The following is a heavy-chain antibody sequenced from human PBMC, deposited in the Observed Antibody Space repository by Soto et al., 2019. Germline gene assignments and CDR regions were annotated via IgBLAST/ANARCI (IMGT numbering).Heavy chain of an antibody. CDR1: GGSISSYY. V-gene: IGHV4-59*01. J-gene: IGHJ6*03. Sequence: SETLSLTCTVSGGSISSYYWSWIRQPPGKGLEWIGYIYYSGSTNYNPSLKSRVTISVDTSKNQFSLKLSSLTAADTAVYYCARGSEGVDTAMVTSYYYYYYMDVWGKGTTVTVSS. CDR2: IYYSGST. D-gene: IGHD5-18*01. CDR3: ARGSEGVDTAMVTSYYYYYYMDV.